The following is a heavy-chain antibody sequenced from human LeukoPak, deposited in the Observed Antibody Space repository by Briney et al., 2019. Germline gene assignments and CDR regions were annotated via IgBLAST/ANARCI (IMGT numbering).Heavy chain of an antibody. Sequence: GGSLRLSCAASGFTFSYYGMHWVRQAPGKGLEWVAFIRYDGGDKFYAASVKGRFTISRDTSRNTLYLQMNSLRLEDTAVYYCAKDQDSYYGSFDYGGQGTLVTVSS. V-gene: IGHV3-30*02. D-gene: IGHD3-10*01. J-gene: IGHJ4*02. CDR3: AKDQDSYYGSFDY. CDR1: GFTFSYYG. CDR2: IRYDGGDK.